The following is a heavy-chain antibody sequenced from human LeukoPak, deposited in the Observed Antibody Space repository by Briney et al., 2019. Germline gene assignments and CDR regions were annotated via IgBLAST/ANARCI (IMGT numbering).Heavy chain of an antibody. J-gene: IGHJ4*02. CDR1: GYTFTGYY. V-gene: IGHV1-2*02. CDR2: INPNSGGT. CDR3: ARDPRLDLFEDYFDY. Sequence: ASVKVPCKASGYTFTGYYMHWVRQAPGQGLEWMGWINPNSGGTNYAQKFQGRVTMTRDTSISTAYMEVSRLTSDDTAVYYCARDPRLDLFEDYFDYWGQVTLVTVS. D-gene: IGHD3-10*02.